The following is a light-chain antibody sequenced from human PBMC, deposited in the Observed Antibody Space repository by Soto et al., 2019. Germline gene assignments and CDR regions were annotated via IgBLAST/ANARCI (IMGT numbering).Light chain of an antibody. CDR1: NIGSKS. CDR2: YDS. Sequence: YELTQPPSVSVAPGKTARITCGGNNIGSKSVHWYQQKPGQAPVLVIYYDSDRPSGIPERFSGSNSGNTATLTISRVEAGDEADYYCQVWDSSSDHLVVFGGGTKLTVL. J-gene: IGLJ2*01. V-gene: IGLV3-21*04. CDR3: QVWDSSSDHLVV.